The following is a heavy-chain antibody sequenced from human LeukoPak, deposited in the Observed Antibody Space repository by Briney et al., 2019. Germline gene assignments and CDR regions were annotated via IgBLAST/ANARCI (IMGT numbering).Heavy chain of an antibody. D-gene: IGHD3-22*01. J-gene: IGHJ5*02. CDR2: ISGSGGST. V-gene: IGHV3-23*01. Sequence: GGSLRLSCAASGFTFSSYAMSWVRQAPGKGLEWVSAISGSGGSTYYADSVKGRFTISRDNSKNTLYLQMNSLRAEDTAVYYCAKDRTFDSSGPNWFDPWGQGTLVTVSS. CDR1: GFTFSSYA. CDR3: AKDRTFDSSGPNWFDP.